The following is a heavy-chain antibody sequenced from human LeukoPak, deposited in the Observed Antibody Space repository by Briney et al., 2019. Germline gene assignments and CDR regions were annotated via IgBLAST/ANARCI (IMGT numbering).Heavy chain of an antibody. V-gene: IGHV3-7*01. J-gene: IGHJ4*02. CDR1: GFTFSSYW. Sequence: GGSLRLSCAASGFTFSSYWMTWVRQAPGKGLEWVANIKQDGSEKYYVDSVKGRFTISRDNAKNSLYLQMRSLGVEDTAVYYCAGDKIENGDLDYLEYWGQGTLVTVSS. CDR3: AGDKIENGDLDYLEY. CDR2: IKQDGSEK. D-gene: IGHD4-17*01.